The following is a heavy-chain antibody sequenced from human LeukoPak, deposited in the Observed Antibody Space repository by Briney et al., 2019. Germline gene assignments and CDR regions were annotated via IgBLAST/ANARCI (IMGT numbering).Heavy chain of an antibody. CDR2: IYYSGST. D-gene: IGHD1-26*01. CDR1: GGSISSSSYY. Sequence: SETLSLTCTVSGGSISSSSYYWAWIRQPPGKGLEWIGSIYYSGSTYYNPSLKSRVTISVDTSKNQFSLKLSSVTAADTAVYYCARGERFDPWGQGTLVTVSS. J-gene: IGHJ5*02. CDR3: ARGERFDP. V-gene: IGHV4-39*07.